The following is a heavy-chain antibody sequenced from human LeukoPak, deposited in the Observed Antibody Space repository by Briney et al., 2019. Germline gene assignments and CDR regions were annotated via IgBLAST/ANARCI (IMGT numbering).Heavy chain of an antibody. Sequence: SETLSFTCTVSGYSISSGYYWGWIRQPPGKGLEWIGSIYHSGSTYYNPSLKSRVTISVDTSKNQFSLKLSSVTAADTAVYYCARVSYYGSGSYYYYYYYMDVWGKGTTVTVSS. J-gene: IGHJ6*03. CDR1: GYSISSGYY. CDR3: ARVSYYGSGSYYYYYYYMDV. CDR2: IYHSGST. V-gene: IGHV4-38-2*02. D-gene: IGHD3-10*01.